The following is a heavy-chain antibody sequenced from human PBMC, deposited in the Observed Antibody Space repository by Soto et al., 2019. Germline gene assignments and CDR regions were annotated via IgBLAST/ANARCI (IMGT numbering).Heavy chain of an antibody. D-gene: IGHD5-18*01. CDR3: AKDRRYRYDAFDI. CDR1: GFTFSTYG. J-gene: IGHJ3*02. Sequence: QVQLVESGGGVVQPGRSLRLSCAASGFTFSTYGMHWVRQAPGKGLEWVAVISYDGSDKYYVDSVKGRFTISRDNSKNTLYLQMHNLRTEDTAVYYCAKDRRYRYDAFDIWGQGTMVTVSS. CDR2: ISYDGSDK. V-gene: IGHV3-30*18.